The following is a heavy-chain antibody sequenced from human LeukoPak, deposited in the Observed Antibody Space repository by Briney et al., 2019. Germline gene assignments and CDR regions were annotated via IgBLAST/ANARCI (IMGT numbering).Heavy chain of an antibody. CDR2: IYSGGST. Sequence: MXWXRQAPGXGLEWVSVIYSGGSTYYSDSVKGRFTISRDNSKNTLYLQMNSLRAEDTAVYYCARVYCSGGSCYFDYWGQGTLVTVSS. CDR3: ARVYCSGGSCYFDY. V-gene: IGHV3-66*01. J-gene: IGHJ4*02. D-gene: IGHD2-15*01.